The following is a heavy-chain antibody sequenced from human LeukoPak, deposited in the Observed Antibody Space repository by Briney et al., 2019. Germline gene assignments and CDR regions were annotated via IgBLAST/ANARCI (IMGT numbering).Heavy chain of an antibody. CDR1: GFTFSSYA. D-gene: IGHD1-26*01. Sequence: GGSLRLSCAASGFTFSSYAMSWVRQAPGKGLEWVSAISGSGGSTYYADSVKGRFTISRDNSKNTLYLQMNSLRAEDTAVYYCAKAPLYSGSPYYYYMDVWGKGTTVTVSS. V-gene: IGHV3-23*01. CDR3: AKAPLYSGSPYYYYMDV. CDR2: ISGSGGST. J-gene: IGHJ6*03.